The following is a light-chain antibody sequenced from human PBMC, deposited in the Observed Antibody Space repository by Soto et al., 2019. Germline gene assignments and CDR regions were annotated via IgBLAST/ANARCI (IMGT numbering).Light chain of an antibody. CDR1: QSISSS. CDR2: DAS. V-gene: IGKV1-5*01. CDR3: QQYSTYST. J-gene: IGKJ1*01. Sequence: DIQMTQSPSTLSASVGDRVTITCRASQSISSSLAWYQQKPGKAPKLLIYDASNLESGVPSIFSGSGSGTEFTLTISSLPPDNFATYYCQQYSTYSTFGQGT.